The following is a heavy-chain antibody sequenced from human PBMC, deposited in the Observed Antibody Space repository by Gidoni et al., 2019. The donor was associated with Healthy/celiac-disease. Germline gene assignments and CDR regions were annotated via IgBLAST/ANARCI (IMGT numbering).Heavy chain of an antibody. CDR3: ARVEVDGGLTDY. CDR1: SGSFSGYY. V-gene: IGHV4-34*01. Sequence: QVQLQQCGAGLLRPSETLSLTCAVYSGSFSGYYWSWIRQPPGKGLEWIGEINHSGSTNYNPSLKSRVTISVDTSKNQFSLKLSSVTAADTAVYYCARVEVDGGLTDYWGQGTLVTVSS. CDR2: INHSGST. D-gene: IGHD4-17*01. J-gene: IGHJ4*02.